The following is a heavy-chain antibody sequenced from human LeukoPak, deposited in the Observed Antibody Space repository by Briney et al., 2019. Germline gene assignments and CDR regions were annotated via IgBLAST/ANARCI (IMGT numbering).Heavy chain of an antibody. CDR1: GYTFTIYY. V-gene: IGHV1-2*02. CDR2: INPNSGGT. Sequence: GASVKVSCKASGYTFTIYYMHWVRQAPGQGLEWMGWINPNSGGTSYARRFQGRVTMTRDTSISTAYMELSRLRSDDTAVYYCSWAPDRYYYYGMDVWGQGTTVTVSS. CDR3: SWAPDRYYYYGMDV. J-gene: IGHJ6*02.